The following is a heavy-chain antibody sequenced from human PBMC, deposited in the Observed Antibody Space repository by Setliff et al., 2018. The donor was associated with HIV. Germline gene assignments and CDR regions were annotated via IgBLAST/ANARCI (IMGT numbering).Heavy chain of an antibody. CDR2: IFPSDSHT. J-gene: IGHJ5*02. V-gene: IGHV5-51*01. Sequence: PGESLKISCKGSGYSFTSYWIGWVRQMPGKGLEWMGIIFPSDSHTRNSPSLQGRVTVSADKSISTAYLQWSSLEASDTAMYYCARRSSMSSTADLWGQGTRVTVSS. D-gene: IGHD2-2*01. CDR1: GYSFTSYW. CDR3: ARRSSMSSTADL.